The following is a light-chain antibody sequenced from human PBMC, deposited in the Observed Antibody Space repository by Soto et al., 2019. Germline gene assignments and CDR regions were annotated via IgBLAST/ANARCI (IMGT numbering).Light chain of an antibody. V-gene: IGLV2-14*01. J-gene: IGLJ1*01. CDR1: SSDVGGYNY. CDR2: DVN. CDR3: SSYTSSSTRV. Sequence: QSALTQPASVSGSPGQSITISCTGTSSDVGGYNYVSWYQQNPGKAPKLMIYDVNNRPSGVSYRFSGSKSGNTASLTISWIQAEDEADYYCSSYTSSSTRVFGTGTKLTVL.